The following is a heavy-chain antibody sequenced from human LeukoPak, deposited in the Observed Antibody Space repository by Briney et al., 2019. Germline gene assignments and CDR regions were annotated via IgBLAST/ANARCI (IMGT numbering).Heavy chain of an antibody. CDR1: GYTFTSYY. V-gene: IGHV1-46*01. CDR3: AVEDDYGDYGVQGAFDI. Sequence: ASVKVSCKASGYTFTSYYMHWVRQAPGQGLEWMGIINPSGGSTSYAQKFQGRVTMTRDTSTSTVYMELSSLRSEDTAVYYCAVEDDYGDYGVQGAFDIWGQGTMVTVSS. J-gene: IGHJ3*02. CDR2: INPSGGST. D-gene: IGHD4-17*01.